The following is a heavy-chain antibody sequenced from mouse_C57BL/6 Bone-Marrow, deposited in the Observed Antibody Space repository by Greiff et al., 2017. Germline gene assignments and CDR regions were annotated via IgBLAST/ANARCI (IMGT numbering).Heavy chain of an antibody. D-gene: IGHD2-4*01. J-gene: IGHJ3*01. CDR1: GYTFTSYG. Sequence: LQESGAELARPGASVKLSCKASGYTFTSYGISWVKQRTGQGLEWIGEIYPRSGNTYYNEKFKGKATLTADKSSSTAYMELRSLTSEDSAVYFCAGGLRRWFAYWGQGTLVTVSA. CDR2: IYPRSGNT. V-gene: IGHV1-81*01. CDR3: AGGLRRWFAY.